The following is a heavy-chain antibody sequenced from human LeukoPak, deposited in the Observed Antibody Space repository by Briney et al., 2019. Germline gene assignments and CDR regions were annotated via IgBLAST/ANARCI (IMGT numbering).Heavy chain of an antibody. V-gene: IGHV1-18*01. CDR2: ISAYNGNT. Sequence: GASVKVSCKASGYTFTSYGISWVRQAPGQGLEWMGWISAYNGNTNYAQKLQGRVTMTTDTSTSTAYMELRSLRSDDTAVYYCARVSMVRGPKVGAFDIWGQGTMVTVSS. D-gene: IGHD3-10*01. J-gene: IGHJ3*02. CDR3: ARVSMVRGPKVGAFDI. CDR1: GYTFTSYG.